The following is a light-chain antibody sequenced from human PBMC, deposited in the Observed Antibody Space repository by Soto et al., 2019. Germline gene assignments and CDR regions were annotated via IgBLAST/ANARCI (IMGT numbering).Light chain of an antibody. Sequence: DIHMNHSPSSLSASVADTVTIACLASQSISSYLHAWQQQKARAPQRLIYAGASVQSGVLPGSCGSSACTNFITIIISRQAHDFATDYCQQSYSTLWTFGQGTKV. CDR2: AGA. V-gene: IGKV1-39*01. CDR1: QSISSY. CDR3: QQSYSTLWT. J-gene: IGKJ1*01.